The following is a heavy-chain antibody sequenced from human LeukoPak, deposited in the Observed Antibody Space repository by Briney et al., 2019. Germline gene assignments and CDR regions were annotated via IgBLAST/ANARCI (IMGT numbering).Heavy chain of an antibody. CDR3: ARAMVRGVTPPGY. CDR2: MNPNSGNT. J-gene: IGHJ4*02. CDR1: GYTFTSYD. Sequence: GASVKVSCKASGYTFTSYDINWVRQATGQGLEWMGWMNPNSGNTGYAQKFQGRVTMTRNTSISTAYMELSSLRSDDTAVYYCARAMVRGVTPPGYWGQGTLVTVSS. D-gene: IGHD3-10*01. V-gene: IGHV1-8*01.